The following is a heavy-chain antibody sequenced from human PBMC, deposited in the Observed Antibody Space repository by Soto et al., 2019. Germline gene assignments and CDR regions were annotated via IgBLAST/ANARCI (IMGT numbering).Heavy chain of an antibody. CDR3: ARGRIAAAGKYYYYYYGMDV. D-gene: IGHD6-13*01. CDR1: GGSFSGYY. J-gene: IGHJ6*02. Sequence: SETLSLTCAVYGGSFSGYYWSWIRQPPGNGLEWIGEINHSGSTNYNPSLKSRVTISVDTSKNQFSLKLSSVTAADTAVYYCARGRIAAAGKYYYYYYGMDVWGQGTTVTVSS. V-gene: IGHV4-34*01. CDR2: INHSGST.